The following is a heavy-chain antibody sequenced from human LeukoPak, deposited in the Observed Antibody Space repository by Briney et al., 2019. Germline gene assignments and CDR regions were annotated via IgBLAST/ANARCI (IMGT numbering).Heavy chain of an antibody. CDR2: ISYDGSNT. CDR3: ARDAGYYYDSSGYL. CDR1: GFTFSSYG. D-gene: IGHD3-22*01. V-gene: IGHV3-30*03. Sequence: GRSLRLSCAASGFTFSSYGMHWVRQAPGKGLEWVAVISYDGSNTYYADSVKGRFTISRDNSKNTLYLQMNSLRAEDTAVYYCARDAGYYYDSSGYLWGQGTLVTVSS. J-gene: IGHJ4*02.